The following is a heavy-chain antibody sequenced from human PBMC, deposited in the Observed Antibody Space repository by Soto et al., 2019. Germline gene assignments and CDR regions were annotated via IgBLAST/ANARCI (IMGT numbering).Heavy chain of an antibody. Sequence: PSETLSLTCAVYGGSFSGYYWSWIRQPPGKGLEWIGEINHSGSTNYNPSLKSRVTISVDTSKNQFSLKLSSVTAADTAVYYCARVPNTILVVIAFSRRAFDIWGRGTMVTVSS. J-gene: IGHJ3*02. D-gene: IGHD2-21*01. CDR1: GGSFSGYY. V-gene: IGHV4-34*01. CDR2: INHSGST. CDR3: ARVPNTILVVIAFSRRAFDI.